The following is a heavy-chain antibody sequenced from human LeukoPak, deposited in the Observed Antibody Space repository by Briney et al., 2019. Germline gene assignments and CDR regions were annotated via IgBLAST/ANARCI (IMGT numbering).Heavy chain of an antibody. CDR3: ARDGVTIFGVVIIDPFAWFDP. CDR1: GGSISSSSYY. D-gene: IGHD3-3*01. CDR2: IYYSGST. Sequence: SETLSLTCTVSGGSISSSSYYWGWIRQPPGKGLEWIGSIYYSGSTCYNPSLKSRVTISVDTSKNQFSLKLSSVTAADTAVYYCARDGVTIFGVVIIDPFAWFDPWGQGTLVTVSS. V-gene: IGHV4-39*07. J-gene: IGHJ5*02.